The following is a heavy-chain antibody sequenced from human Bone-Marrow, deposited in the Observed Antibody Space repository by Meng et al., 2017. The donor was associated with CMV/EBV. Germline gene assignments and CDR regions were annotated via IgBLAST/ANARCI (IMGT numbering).Heavy chain of an antibody. CDR1: GFTFSDYY. CDR3: ARSPYCSGGSCRPHNYFDY. D-gene: IGHD2-15*01. V-gene: IGHV4-34*01. CDR2: IYHSGST. J-gene: IGHJ4*02. Sequence: ESLKISCAASGFTFSDYYMSWIRQAPGKGLEWIGEIYHSGSTNYNPSLKSRVTISVDTSKNQFSLKLYSVIAADTAVYYCARSPYCSGGSCRPHNYFDYWGQGTLVTVSS.